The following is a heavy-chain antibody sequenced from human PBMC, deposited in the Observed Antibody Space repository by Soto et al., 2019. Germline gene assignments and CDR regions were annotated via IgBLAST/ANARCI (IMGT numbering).Heavy chain of an antibody. CDR1: GASVSRGNQY. V-gene: IGHV4-61*01. D-gene: IGHD6-19*01. CDR2: IYNSVIT. J-gene: IGHJ4*02. CDR3: ARGWDANS. Sequence: QVLMHESGPGLVKPSETLSLTCTVSGASVSRGNQYWSWIRQPPGKRLEWIGFIYNSVITNYSPPRKSRVSISADTSRNQFSLKMSSVTAADTAVYYCARGWDANSWGQGALVTVSS.